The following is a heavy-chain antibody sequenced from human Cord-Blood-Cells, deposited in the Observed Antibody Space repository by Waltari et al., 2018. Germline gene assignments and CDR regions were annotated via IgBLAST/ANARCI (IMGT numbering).Heavy chain of an antibody. CDR2: ISYDGSNK. CDR1: GFTFSSYA. V-gene: IGHV3-30-3*01. Sequence: QVQLVESGGGVVQLGRSLRLSCAASGFTFSSYAMHWVRQAPGKGLEWVAVISYDGSNKYYADSVKGRFTISRDNSKNTLYLQMNSLRAEDTAVYYCARDSRETGLFDYWGQGTLVTVSS. CDR3: ARDSRETGLFDY. J-gene: IGHJ4*02. D-gene: IGHD2-2*01.